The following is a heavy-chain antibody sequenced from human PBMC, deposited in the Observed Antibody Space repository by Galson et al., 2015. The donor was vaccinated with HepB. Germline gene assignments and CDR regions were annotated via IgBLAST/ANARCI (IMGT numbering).Heavy chain of an antibody. D-gene: IGHD5-18*01. CDR1: GFTFSGSP. V-gene: IGHV3-73*01. CDR3: ARLGDFSGYTSA. CDR2: IRSKANNYAT. J-gene: IGHJ4*02. Sequence: SLRLSCAASGFTFSGSPIHWVRQASGKGPEWVGRIRSKANNYATSYVPSLEGRFTISRDDSKNMAYLHMRSLKADDTAVYYCARLGDFSGYTSAWGQGTQVTVSS.